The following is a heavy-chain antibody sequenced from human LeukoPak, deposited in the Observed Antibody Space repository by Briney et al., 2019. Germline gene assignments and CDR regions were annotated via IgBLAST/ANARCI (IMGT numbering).Heavy chain of an antibody. J-gene: IGHJ4*01. Sequence: ETLSLTCAVYGGSFSGYYWSWVRQAPGKGLEWVASIKQDGGEKSYVDSVKGRFTISRDNAKNSLYLQMSSLRVEDTAIYYCARDGTAAGLYFDLWGQGTLVTVSS. CDR3: ARDGTAAGLYFDL. CDR2: IKQDGGEK. CDR1: GGSFSGYY. D-gene: IGHD6-13*01. V-gene: IGHV3-7*01.